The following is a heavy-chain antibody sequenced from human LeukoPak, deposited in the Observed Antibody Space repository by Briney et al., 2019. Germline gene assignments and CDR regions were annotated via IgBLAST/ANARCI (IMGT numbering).Heavy chain of an antibody. Sequence: SETLSLTCTVSGGSISSYYWSWIRQHPGKGLEWIGYIYYSGSTYYNPSLKSRVTISVDTSKNQFSLKLSSVTAADTAVYYCAREASSGSYYKDQYFDYWGQGTLVTVSS. V-gene: IGHV4-59*06. J-gene: IGHJ4*02. CDR3: AREASSGSYYKDQYFDY. CDR1: GGSISSYY. CDR2: IYYSGST. D-gene: IGHD3-10*01.